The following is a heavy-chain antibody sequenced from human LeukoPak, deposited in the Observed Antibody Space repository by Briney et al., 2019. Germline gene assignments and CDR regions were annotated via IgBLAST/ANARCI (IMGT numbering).Heavy chain of an antibody. J-gene: IGHJ6*02. D-gene: IGHD3-10*01. CDR3: ARHKGSGTQFYYGLDV. V-gene: IGHV4-39*01. Sequence: PSETLSLTCTVSGGSISSGSFYWGWIRQPPGKGLEWIGSIYYSGATYYNPSLKSQVTISVDTSKNHFSLKLTSVTAADRAVYYCARHKGSGTQFYYGLDVWGQGTTVTVSS. CDR1: GGSISSGSFY. CDR2: IYYSGAT.